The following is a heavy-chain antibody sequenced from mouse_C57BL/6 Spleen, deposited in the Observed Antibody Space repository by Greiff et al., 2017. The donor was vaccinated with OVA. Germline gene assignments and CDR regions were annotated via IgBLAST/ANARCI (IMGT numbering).Heavy chain of an antibody. CDR1: GYAFSSYW. CDR3: ARPLGPWYFDV. D-gene: IGHD4-1*01. CDR2: IYPGDGDT. V-gene: IGHV1-80*01. J-gene: IGHJ1*03. Sequence: QVQLKESGAELVKPGASVKISCKASGYAFSSYWMNWVKQRPGKGLEWIGQIYPGDGDTNYNGKFKGKATLTADKSSSTAYMQRSSLTSEDSAVYFCARPLGPWYFDVWGTGTTVTVSS.